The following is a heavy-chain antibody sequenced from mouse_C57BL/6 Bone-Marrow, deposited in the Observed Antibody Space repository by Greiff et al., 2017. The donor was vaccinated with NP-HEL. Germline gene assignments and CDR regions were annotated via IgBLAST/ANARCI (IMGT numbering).Heavy chain of an antibody. CDR2: IYPRSGNT. D-gene: IGHD2-3*01. J-gene: IGHJ4*01. CDR3: ARYDDGYYPYAMDY. CDR1: GYTFTSYG. V-gene: IGHV1-81*01. Sequence: LEESGAELARPGASVKLSCKASGYTFTSYGISWVKQRTGQGLEWIGEIYPRSGNTYYNEKVKGKATLTADKSSSTAYMELRSLTSEDSAVYFCARYDDGYYPYAMDYWGQGTSVTVSS.